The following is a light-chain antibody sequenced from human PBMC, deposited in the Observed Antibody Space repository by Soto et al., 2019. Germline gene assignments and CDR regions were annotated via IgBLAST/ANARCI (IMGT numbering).Light chain of an antibody. V-gene: IGLV2-14*01. CDR1: SSDVGAYNY. Sequence: QSALTQPASVSGSPGQSITISCTGTSSDVGAYNYVSWYQQHPGKAPKLMIYEVSNRPSGVSNRFSGSKSGNTASLTISGLQAEDEADYYCSSYTSGSTWVFGGGTKL. CDR2: EVS. CDR3: SSYTSGSTWV. J-gene: IGLJ3*02.